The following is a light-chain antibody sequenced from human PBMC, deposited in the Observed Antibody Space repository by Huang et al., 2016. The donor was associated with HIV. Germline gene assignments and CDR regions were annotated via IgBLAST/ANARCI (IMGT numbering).Light chain of an antibody. Sequence: DIQMTQSPSSLSASVGDRVTITCQATQDISNYLKWYQQKPGKAPKLLMYDSSNLEAGVPSRFSGNTSGTHFTFTISSLRPEDIATYYCQQYDDFPLTFGGGTKVEIK. CDR2: DSS. V-gene: IGKV1-33*01. J-gene: IGKJ4*01. CDR3: QQYDDFPLT. CDR1: QDISNY.